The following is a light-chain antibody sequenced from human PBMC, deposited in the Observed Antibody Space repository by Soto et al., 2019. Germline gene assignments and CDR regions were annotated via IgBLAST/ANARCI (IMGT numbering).Light chain of an antibody. CDR2: AAS. V-gene: IGKV1-39*01. CDR1: QSIRSY. CDR3: QQTSSTPT. J-gene: IGKJ4*01. Sequence: DIQLTQSPSSLSASVGERVTITCRASQSIRSYLNWYQQKPGKAPKLLIYAASSLQTGVSSRFSGSGSGTDFTLTISNLQPEDFATYYCQQTSSTPTFGGGTKVDI.